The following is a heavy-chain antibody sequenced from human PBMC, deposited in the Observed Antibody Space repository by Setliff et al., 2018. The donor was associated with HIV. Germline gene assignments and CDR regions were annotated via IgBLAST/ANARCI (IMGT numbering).Heavy chain of an antibody. CDR3: SRGPHRYCSRTNCMYDY. Sequence: PGGFLRLSCTTSGFNFGDYLISWVRQAPGKGLEWVGFIRSKNYGGAPEYAASVKGRFTISRDDAQSIAYLQMNSLEIEDTALYYCSRGPHRYCSRTNCMYDYWGQGTLVTVSS. D-gene: IGHD2-2*01. J-gene: IGHJ4*02. CDR2: IRSKNYGGAP. V-gene: IGHV3-49*04. CDR1: GFNFGDYL.